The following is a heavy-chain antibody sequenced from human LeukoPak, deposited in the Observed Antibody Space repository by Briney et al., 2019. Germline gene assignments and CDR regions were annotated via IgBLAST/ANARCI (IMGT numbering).Heavy chain of an antibody. CDR2: INHSGST. CDR1: GGSFSGYY. J-gene: IGHJ4*02. D-gene: IGHD3-22*01. Sequence: SETLSLTCAVYGGSFSGYYWSWIRQPPGKGLEWIGEINHSGSTYYNPSLKSRVTISVDRSKNQFSLKLSSVTAADTAVYYCARERDYDSSGYPYFDYWGQGTLVTVSS. CDR3: ARERDYDSSGYPYFDY. V-gene: IGHV4-34*01.